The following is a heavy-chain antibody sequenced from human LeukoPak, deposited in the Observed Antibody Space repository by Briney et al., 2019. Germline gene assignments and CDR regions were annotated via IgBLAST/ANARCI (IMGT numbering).Heavy chain of an antibody. D-gene: IGHD3-22*01. CDR3: ARDPSIYYDSSGYLFDY. V-gene: IGHV3-30*04. Sequence: GGSLRLSCAASGFTFSSYAMHWVRQAPGKGLEWVAVISYDGGNKYYADSVKGRFTISRDNSKNTLYLQMNSLRAEDTAVYYCARDPSIYYDSSGYLFDYWGQGTLVTVSS. CDR1: GFTFSSYA. CDR2: ISYDGGNK. J-gene: IGHJ4*02.